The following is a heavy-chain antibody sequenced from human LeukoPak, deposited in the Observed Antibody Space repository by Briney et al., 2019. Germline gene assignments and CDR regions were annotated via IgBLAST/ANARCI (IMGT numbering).Heavy chain of an antibody. CDR2: INSDGCST. V-gene: IGHV3-74*01. Sequence: PGGSLRLSCAASGFTFSSYWMHWVRQAPGKGLVWVSRINSDGCSTSYADSVKGRFTISRDNAKNTLYLQMNSLRAEDTAVYYCARGFGLGYFDYWGQGTLVTVSS. D-gene: IGHD3/OR15-3a*01. CDR1: GFTFSSYW. CDR3: ARGFGLGYFDY. J-gene: IGHJ4*02.